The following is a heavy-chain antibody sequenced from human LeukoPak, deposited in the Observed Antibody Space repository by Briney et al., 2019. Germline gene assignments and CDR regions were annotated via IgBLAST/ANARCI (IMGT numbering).Heavy chain of an antibody. CDR1: GYTFTGYY. CDR3: ARDEGYCSGGSCSYLY. Sequence: ASVKVSCKASGYTFTGYYMHWVRQAPGQGLEWMGWINPNSGGTNYAQKLQGRVTMTTDTSTSTAYMELRSLRSDDTAVYYCARDEGYCSGGSCSYLYWGQGTLVTVSS. CDR2: INPNSGGT. D-gene: IGHD2-15*01. V-gene: IGHV1-2*02. J-gene: IGHJ4*02.